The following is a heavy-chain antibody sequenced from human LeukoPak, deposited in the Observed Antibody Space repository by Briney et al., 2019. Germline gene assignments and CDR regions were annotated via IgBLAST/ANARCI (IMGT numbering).Heavy chain of an antibody. CDR3: ARPAVGEAFDY. V-gene: IGHV4-34*01. D-gene: IGHD2-2*01. J-gene: IGHJ4*02. Sequence: SETLSLTCAVYGGSFSGYYWSWIRQPPGKGLEWIGEINHSGSTNYNPSLKSRVTISVDTSKNQVSLKLSSVTAADTAVYYCARPAVGEAFDYWGQGTLVTVSS. CDR2: INHSGST. CDR1: GGSFSGYY.